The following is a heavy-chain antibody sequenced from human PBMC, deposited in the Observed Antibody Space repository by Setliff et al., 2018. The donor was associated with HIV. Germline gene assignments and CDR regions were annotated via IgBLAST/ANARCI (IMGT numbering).Heavy chain of an antibody. CDR1: GGSVTNTKSY. CDR3: ARRGDFFYYAMDV. CDR2: ISHSGNT. J-gene: IGHJ6*02. Sequence: SETLSLTCTVSGGSVTNTKSYWGWIRQPPGKGLEWIASISHSGNTYYNPSLNSRVTISLDTSKNQFSLKLTSVTAADTAVYYCARRGDFFYYAMDVWGQGTTVTVSS. V-gene: IGHV4-39*01.